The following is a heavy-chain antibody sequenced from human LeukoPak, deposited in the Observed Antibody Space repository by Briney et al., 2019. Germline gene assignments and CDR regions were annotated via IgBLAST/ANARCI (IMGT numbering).Heavy chain of an antibody. CDR3: ARARRPYGDLDY. J-gene: IGHJ4*02. CDR1: GFTFDDYA. V-gene: IGHV3-43D*03. CDR2: ISWDGGST. D-gene: IGHD4-17*01. Sequence: PGGSLRLSCAASGFTFDDYAMHWVRQAPGKGLEWVSLISWDGGSTYYADSVKGRFTISRDNSKNSLYLQMNSLRAEDTAVYYCARARRPYGDLDYWGQGTLVTVSS.